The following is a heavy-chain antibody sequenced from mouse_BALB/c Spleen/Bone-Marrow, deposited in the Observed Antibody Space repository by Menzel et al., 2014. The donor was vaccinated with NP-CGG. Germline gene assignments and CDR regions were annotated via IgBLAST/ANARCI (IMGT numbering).Heavy chain of an antibody. Sequence: EVHLVESGGGLVQPGGSLRLSCTTPGFTFTDYYMSWVRQPPGKALEWLAFIRNKAYGYTTEYSASVRGRFTISRDNSQSILYLQMNTLRAEDSATYYCARFPMDYWGQGTSVTVSS. CDR2: IRNKAYGYTT. V-gene: IGHV7-3*02. CDR1: GFTFTDYY. J-gene: IGHJ4*01. CDR3: ARFPMDY.